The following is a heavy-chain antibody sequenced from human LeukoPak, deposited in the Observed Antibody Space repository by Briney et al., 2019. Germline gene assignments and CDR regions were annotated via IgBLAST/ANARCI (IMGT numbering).Heavy chain of an antibody. V-gene: IGHV4-59*01. Sequence: SETPSLTCTVSGGSISSYYWSWIRQPPGKGLEWIGYIYYSGSTNYNPSLKSRVTISVDTSKNQFSLKLSSVTAADTAVYYCARESIADYYFDYWGQGTLVTVSS. J-gene: IGHJ4*02. CDR3: ARESIADYYFDY. CDR2: IYYSGST. D-gene: IGHD6-6*01. CDR1: GGSISSYY.